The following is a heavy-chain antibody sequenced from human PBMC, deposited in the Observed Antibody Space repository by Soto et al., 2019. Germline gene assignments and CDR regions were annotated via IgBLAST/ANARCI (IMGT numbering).Heavy chain of an antibody. J-gene: IGHJ3*01. Sequence: SETLSLTCSVSGGSITTSSYNWDWIRQPPGKGLEWIGTIYYDGSTSYNPSLKGQVTISVDTSKNHFALKMNSVAAADTAVYYCARFYGNAFDVWGRGTVVT. D-gene: IGHD3-10*01. CDR3: ARFYGNAFDV. CDR1: GGSITTSSYN. CDR2: IYYDGST. V-gene: IGHV4-39*02.